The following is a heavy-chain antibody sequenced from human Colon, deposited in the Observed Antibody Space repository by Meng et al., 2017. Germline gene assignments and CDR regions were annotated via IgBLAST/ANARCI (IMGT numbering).Heavy chain of an antibody. J-gene: IGHJ5*02. CDR1: GGSISSGDYY. CDR3: ARDRKHYGERGWFDP. D-gene: IGHD4-17*01. CDR2: IYYSGST. V-gene: IGHV4-30-4*01. Sequence: LQVSGPGLVQPSPPLSLTCTVSGGSISSGDYYWSWIRQPPGKGLEWIGYIYYSGSTYSNASLKSRVTISIDRSKNQFSLKLSSVTAADTAVYYCARDRKHYGERGWFDPWGQGTLVTVSS.